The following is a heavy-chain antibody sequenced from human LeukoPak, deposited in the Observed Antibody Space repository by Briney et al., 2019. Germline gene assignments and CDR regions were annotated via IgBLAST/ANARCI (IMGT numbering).Heavy chain of an antibody. CDR1: GFTSSNYA. CDR3: AKELRRSPTYYFDY. V-gene: IGHV3-23*01. CDR2: ISGSGADT. D-gene: IGHD2-15*01. J-gene: IGHJ4*02. Sequence: GGSLRLSCAASGFTSSNYAMNWVRQAPGKGLEWVSAISGSGADTYYADSVKGRFTISRDNSKNTLYLQMNSLRAEDTAIYFCAKELRRSPTYYFDYWGQGTLVTVSS.